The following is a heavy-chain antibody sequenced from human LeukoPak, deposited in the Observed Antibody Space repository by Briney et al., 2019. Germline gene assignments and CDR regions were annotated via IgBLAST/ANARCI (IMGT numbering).Heavy chain of an antibody. V-gene: IGHV1-18*01. Sequence: ASVKVSCKASGYTFTSYGISWVRQAPGQGLEWMGWISAYNGNTNYAQKLQGRVTTTTDTSTSTAYMELRSLRSDDTAVYYCARDRCSGGSCFADYWGQGTLVTVSS. D-gene: IGHD2-15*01. CDR2: ISAYNGNT. J-gene: IGHJ4*02. CDR1: GYTFTSYG. CDR3: ARDRCSGGSCFADY.